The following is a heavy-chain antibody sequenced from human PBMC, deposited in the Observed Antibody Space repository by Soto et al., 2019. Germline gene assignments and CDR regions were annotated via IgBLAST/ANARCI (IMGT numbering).Heavy chain of an antibody. D-gene: IGHD1-26*01. J-gene: IGHJ4*02. CDR1: GFTFTNYG. CDR3: TRDPYGGSRYYFDS. CDR2: IWYDGSNR. Sequence: QVQLVESGGGVVQPGRSLRLSCAASGFTFTNYGMHWVRQAPGKGLEWVAVIWYDGSNRFYADSVKGRFTISKDNSQNILYLQMHSLRPEDTAVYYCTRDPYGGSRYYFDSWGQGTLVTVSS. V-gene: IGHV3-33*01.